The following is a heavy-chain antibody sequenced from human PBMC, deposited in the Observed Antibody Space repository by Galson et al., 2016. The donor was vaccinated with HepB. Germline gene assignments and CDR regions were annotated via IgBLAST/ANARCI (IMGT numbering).Heavy chain of an antibody. CDR1: GFTFSETY. J-gene: IGHJ4*02. Sequence: SLRLSCAASGFTFSETYMTWIRQAPGKGLEWISYITSSGGLSYYADSLEGRFTISRDNAKNSVYLQINRLRAEDTAVYYCASRGFYGSLDNWGQGTPVTVSS. CDR2: ITSSGGLS. CDR3: ASRGFYGSLDN. V-gene: IGHV3-11*01. D-gene: IGHD6-25*01.